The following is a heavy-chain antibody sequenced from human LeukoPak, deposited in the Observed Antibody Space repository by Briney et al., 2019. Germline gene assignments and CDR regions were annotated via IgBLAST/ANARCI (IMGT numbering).Heavy chain of an antibody. CDR3: ARGPARITIFGVVIPHFDY. V-gene: IGHV4-34*01. J-gene: IGHJ4*02. CDR1: GGSFSGYY. Sequence: SETLSLTCAVYGGSFSGYYWSWIRQPPGKGLEWIGEINHSGSTNYNPSLKSRVTISVDTSKNQFSLKLSSVTAADTAVYYCARGPARITIFGVVIPHFDYWGQGTLVTVSS. D-gene: IGHD3-3*01. CDR2: INHSGST.